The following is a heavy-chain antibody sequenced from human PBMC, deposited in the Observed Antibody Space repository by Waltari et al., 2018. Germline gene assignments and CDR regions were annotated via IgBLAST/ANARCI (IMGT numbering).Heavy chain of an antibody. J-gene: IGHJ4*02. Sequence: SVIYSGGSTYYADSVKGRFTISRDNSKNTLYLQMNSLRAEDTAVYYCAKDSEQGPFDYWGQGTLVTVSS. V-gene: IGHV3-23*03. CDR3: AKDSEQGPFDY. CDR2: IYSGGST.